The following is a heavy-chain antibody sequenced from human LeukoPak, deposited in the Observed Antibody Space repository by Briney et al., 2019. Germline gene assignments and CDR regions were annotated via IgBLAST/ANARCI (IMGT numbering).Heavy chain of an antibody. CDR1: GGSVSSSSHY. Sequence: ASETLSLTCTVSGGSVSSSSHYCGWIRQPPGKGLGWIGSITYIGSTYYNPSLSSRVTISADTSKNQFSLKLSSVTAADTAVYYCARAADVKYCSGDCSGMDVWGQGTKVTVSS. J-gene: IGHJ6*02. D-gene: IGHD2-21*02. CDR2: ITYIGST. CDR3: ARAADVKYCSGDCSGMDV. V-gene: IGHV4-39*07.